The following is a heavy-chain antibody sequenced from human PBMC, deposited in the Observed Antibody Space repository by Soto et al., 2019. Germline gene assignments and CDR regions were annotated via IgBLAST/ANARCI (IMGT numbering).Heavy chain of an antibody. D-gene: IGHD2-15*01. CDR2: IYYSGGT. CDR1: GGSVSSGSYY. V-gene: IGHV4-61*01. Sequence: SETLSLTCTVSGGSVSSGSYYWSWIRQPPGKGLEWIGYIYYSGGTNYNPSLKSRVTISVDTSKNQFSLKLSSVTAADTAVYYCAREAPLDCSGGSCYVQGDNWFDPWGQGTLVTVSS. J-gene: IGHJ5*02. CDR3: AREAPLDCSGGSCYVQGDNWFDP.